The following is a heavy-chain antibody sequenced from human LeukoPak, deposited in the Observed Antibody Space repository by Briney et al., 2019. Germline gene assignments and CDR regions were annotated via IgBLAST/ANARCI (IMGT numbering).Heavy chain of an antibody. CDR1: GFTVSSNY. CDR2: IYSGGST. CDR3: ASYYYDSSGYRVDY. D-gene: IGHD3-22*01. Sequence: GGSLRLSCAASGFTVSSNYMSWVRQAPGKGLEWVSVIYSGGSTYYADSVKGRFTISRDNSRNTLYLQMNSLRAEDTAVYYCASYYYDSSGYRVDYWGQGTLVTVSS. J-gene: IGHJ4*02. V-gene: IGHV3-53*01.